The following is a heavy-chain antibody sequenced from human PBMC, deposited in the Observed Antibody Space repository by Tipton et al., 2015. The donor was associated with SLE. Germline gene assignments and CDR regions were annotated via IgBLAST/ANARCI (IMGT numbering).Heavy chain of an antibody. Sequence: TLSLTCIVSGGSITTTPYYWGWIRQSPEKGLEWIGSTHYSGTTYYNPSPERRVTMSMDTSKNEFSLNLHSVTATDTAVYYCARGAKERITLARVRPYYLGYWGQGGLVSVSS. CDR2: THYSGTT. J-gene: IGHJ4*01. D-gene: IGHD3-10*01. V-gene: IGHV4-39*01. CDR3: ARGAKERITLARVRPYYLGY. CDR1: GGSITTTPYY.